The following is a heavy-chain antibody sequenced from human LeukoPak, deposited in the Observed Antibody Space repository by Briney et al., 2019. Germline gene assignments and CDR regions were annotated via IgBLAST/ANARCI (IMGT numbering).Heavy chain of an antibody. CDR3: AKPRAMTTGVGRYFDL. D-gene: IGHD1-1*01. J-gene: IGHJ2*01. Sequence: GGSLRLSCAASGFTFTSYAMSWIRQAPGKGLEWVSAISGGGEDTYYPDSVKGRFTISRDNSKNTLYLQMNSLRAEDKAIYYCAKPRAMTTGVGRYFDLWGRGTLVTVSS. CDR1: GFTFTSYA. V-gene: IGHV3-23*01. CDR2: ISGGGEDT.